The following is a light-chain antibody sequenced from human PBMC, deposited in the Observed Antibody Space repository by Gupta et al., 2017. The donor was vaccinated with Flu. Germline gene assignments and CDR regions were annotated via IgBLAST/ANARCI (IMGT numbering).Light chain of an antibody. CDR1: QGISSW. CDR3: QQPNSFPWT. V-gene: IGKV1-12*01. Sequence: DIQMTETPSSVSASVGDRVTITCRASQGISSWLAWYQQKPGKAPTLLIYAASRLHSGVPSRFSGSGSGTDFTLTISSLEPEDFATYYCQQPNSFPWTFGQGTKVEIK. CDR2: AAS. J-gene: IGKJ1*01.